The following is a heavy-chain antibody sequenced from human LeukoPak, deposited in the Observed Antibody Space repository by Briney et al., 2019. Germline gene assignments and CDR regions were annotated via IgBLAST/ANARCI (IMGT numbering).Heavy chain of an antibody. CDR3: AKPSGSGVDY. CDR1: GFTFSSYG. V-gene: IGHV3-30*02. CDR2: IRSDGYHT. Sequence: PGGSLRLSCAASGFTFSSYGMSWVRQAPGKGLEWVAFIRSDGYHTYYADSVKGRFTITRDNSKNTLYLQMNSLRLEDMALYYCAKPSGSGVDYWGRGTRVTVSS. J-gene: IGHJ4*02. D-gene: IGHD1-26*01.